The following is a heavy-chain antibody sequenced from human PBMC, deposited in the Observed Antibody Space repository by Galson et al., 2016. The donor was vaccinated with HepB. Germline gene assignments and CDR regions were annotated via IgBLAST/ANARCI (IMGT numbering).Heavy chain of an antibody. Sequence: PALVKPTQTLTLTCTFSGFSLNTGLGVAWLRQPPGKAPEWLALIYWNDDKRYSPFLKSRLTITKDTSKSQVVLTMTNMDPVDTGTYYCAHTAPLGLEFSRDHVDYWGQGTLVTVSS. CDR3: AHTAPLGLEFSRDHVDY. CDR2: IYWNDDK. CDR1: GFSLNTGLG. D-gene: IGHD3-16*01. J-gene: IGHJ4*02. V-gene: IGHV2-5*01.